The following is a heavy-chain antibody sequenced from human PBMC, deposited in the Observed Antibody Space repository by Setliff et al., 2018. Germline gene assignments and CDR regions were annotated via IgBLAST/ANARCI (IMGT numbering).Heavy chain of an antibody. Sequence: PSETLSLTCTVSGGSISSYYWSWIRQPPGKGLEWLGSVRHRGGTYYNPSLKSRVTISVDTSKNQFSLTLSSVTAADTAVYYCARVPPRDQAFDYWGQGTLVTVSS. CDR3: ARVPPRDQAFDY. D-gene: IGHD2-21*02. CDR2: VRHRGGT. CDR1: GGSISSYY. J-gene: IGHJ4*02. V-gene: IGHV4-59*12.